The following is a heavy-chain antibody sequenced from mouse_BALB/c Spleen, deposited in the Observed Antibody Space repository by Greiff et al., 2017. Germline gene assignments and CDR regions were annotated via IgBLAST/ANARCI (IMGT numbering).Heavy chain of an antibody. CDR1: GFTFSSYT. Sequence: DVMLVESGGGLVKPGGSLKLSCAASGFTFSSYTMSWVRQTPEKRLEWVATISSGGGNTYYPDSVKGRFTISRDNAKNNLYLQMSSLRSEDTALYYCARWLDAMDYWGQGTSVTVSS. CDR3: ARWLDAMDY. CDR2: ISSGGGNT. J-gene: IGHJ4*01. V-gene: IGHV5-9*03.